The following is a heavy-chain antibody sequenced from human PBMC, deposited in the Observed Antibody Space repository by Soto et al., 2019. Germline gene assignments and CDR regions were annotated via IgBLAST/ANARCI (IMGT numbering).Heavy chain of an antibody. D-gene: IGHD6-19*01. CDR2: ITSDGSTT. CDR3: ANGGGGGWPGGEDF. V-gene: IGHV3-23*01. Sequence: EVQLLESGGGLVQPGGSLRLSCVVSGFTFSNYAMSWVRKTPGKGLEWVSGITSDGSTTWYADFVEGRFTISRDNSKNTVYLPLNSPRAEGAGVYFCANGGGGGWPGGEDFWCQGTMVTVPS. CDR1: GFTFSNYA. J-gene: IGHJ4*02.